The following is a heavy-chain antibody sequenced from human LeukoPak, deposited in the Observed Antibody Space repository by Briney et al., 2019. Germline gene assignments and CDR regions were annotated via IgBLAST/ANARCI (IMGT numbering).Heavy chain of an antibody. Sequence: SETLSLTCTVSGGSISSRSYYWGWIRQPPGKGLEWIGSFYYSGSTFYNPSLKSRVTISVDTSKNQFSLKLSSVTAADTAVYYCAREGKITMVRGVIRYYYMDVWGKGTTVTISS. J-gene: IGHJ6*03. V-gene: IGHV4-39*07. CDR1: GGSISSRSYY. D-gene: IGHD3-10*01. CDR2: FYYSGST. CDR3: AREGKITMVRGVIRYYYMDV.